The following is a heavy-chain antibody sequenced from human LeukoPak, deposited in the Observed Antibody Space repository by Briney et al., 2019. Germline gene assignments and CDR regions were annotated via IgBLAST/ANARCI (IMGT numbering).Heavy chain of an antibody. V-gene: IGHV3-15*01. J-gene: IGHJ4*02. D-gene: IGHD6-19*01. CDR1: GFTFRNAW. CDR3: TTPYSSGRYYFDH. Sequence: GGSLRLSCAASGFTFRNAWMSWVRQAPGKGLEWVGRIKSKTDGGTTDYAAPVKGRFTISRDDSKNTLYLQMNSLKTEDTAVYYCTTPYSSGRYYFDHWGQGTLVTVSS. CDR2: IKSKTDGGTT.